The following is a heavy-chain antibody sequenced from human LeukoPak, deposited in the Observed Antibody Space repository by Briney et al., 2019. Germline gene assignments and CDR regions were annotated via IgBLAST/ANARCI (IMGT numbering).Heavy chain of an antibody. CDR3: ARGSGSSSWYNSFDF. V-gene: IGHV3-49*04. Sequence: GGSLRLSCTASGFTFGDNNLNWVRQAPGKGLEWVGFIRGKPYGGTTEYAASVKGRFTISRDDSKSIAYLQMNSLKTEDTALYYCARGSGSSSWYNSFDFWGQGTLVTVSS. CDR2: IRGKPYGGTT. D-gene: IGHD6-13*01. CDR1: GFTFGDNN. J-gene: IGHJ4*02.